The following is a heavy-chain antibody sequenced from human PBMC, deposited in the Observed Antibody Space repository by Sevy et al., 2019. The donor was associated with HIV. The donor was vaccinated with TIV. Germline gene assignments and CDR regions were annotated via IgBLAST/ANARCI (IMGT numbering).Heavy chain of an antibody. CDR1: GGSFSGYY. D-gene: IGHD6-13*01. V-gene: IGHV4-34*01. CDR2: INHSGST. Sequence: SETLSLTCAVYGGSFSGYYWSWIRQPPGKGLEWIGEINHSGSTNYNPSLKSRVTISVDTSKNQFSLKLSSVTAADTAVYYCARSKGVIAEAGERYFDLWGRGTLVTVSS. J-gene: IGHJ2*01. CDR3: ARSKGVIAEAGERYFDL.